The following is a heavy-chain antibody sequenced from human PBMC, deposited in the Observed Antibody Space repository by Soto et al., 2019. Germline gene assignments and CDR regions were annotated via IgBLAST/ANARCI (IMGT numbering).Heavy chain of an antibody. CDR2: IGTAGDT. V-gene: IGHV3-13*01. CDR3: ARGNYYGSGSYYYYYYGMDV. CDR1: GFTFSSYD. Sequence: GGSLRLSCAASGFTFSSYDMHWVRQATGKGLEWVSAIGTAGDTYYPGSVKGRFTISRENAKNSLYLQMNSLRAGDTAVYYCARGNYYGSGSYYYYYYGMDVWGHGTTATVSS. D-gene: IGHD3-10*01. J-gene: IGHJ6*02.